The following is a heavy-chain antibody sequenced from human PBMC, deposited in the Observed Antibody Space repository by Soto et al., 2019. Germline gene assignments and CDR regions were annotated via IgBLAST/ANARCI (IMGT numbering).Heavy chain of an antibody. J-gene: IGHJ4*02. CDR3: GRLEGLATISYYFDY. CDR1: GGSVSSSSYY. D-gene: IGHD3-9*01. V-gene: IGHV4-39*01. CDR2: VYYSGST. Sequence: SETLSLTCTVSGGSVSSSSYYWGWVRQPPGKGLERIGSVYYSGSTYYNPSLESRVTISVDKSKNQFSLKLMSLSAADTAVYYCGRLEGLATISYYFDYWGQGALVTVSS.